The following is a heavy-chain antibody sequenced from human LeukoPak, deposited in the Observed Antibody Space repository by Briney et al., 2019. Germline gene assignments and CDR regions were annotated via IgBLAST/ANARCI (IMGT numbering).Heavy chain of an antibody. CDR3: ARGLAVAGTGFDY. D-gene: IGHD6-19*01. J-gene: IGHJ4*02. CDR2: ISSSSSTI. V-gene: IGHV3-48*01. Sequence: GGSLRLSCAASGFTFSRYSMNWVRQAPGKGLEWISYISSSSSTIYYADSVKGRFTISRDNAKNSLYLQMNSLRAEDTAVYYCARGLAVAGTGFDYWGQGTLVTVSS. CDR1: GFTFSRYS.